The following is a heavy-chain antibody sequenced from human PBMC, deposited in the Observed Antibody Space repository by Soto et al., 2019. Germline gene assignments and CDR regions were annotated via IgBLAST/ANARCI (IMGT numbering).Heavy chain of an antibody. CDR1: GYTLTELS. V-gene: IGHV1-24*01. Sequence: ASVKVSCKVSGYTLTELSIHWVRQAPGKVLEWMVGFDPEDGETIYAQKFQGRVTMTEDTSTDTAYMWLRSLRSEDTAVYYCATDRRHADHQVAGEGGAFDIWGQGTLVTLSS. CDR2: FDPEDGET. CDR3: ATDRRHADHQVAGEGGAFDI. D-gene: IGHD6-19*01. J-gene: IGHJ3*02.